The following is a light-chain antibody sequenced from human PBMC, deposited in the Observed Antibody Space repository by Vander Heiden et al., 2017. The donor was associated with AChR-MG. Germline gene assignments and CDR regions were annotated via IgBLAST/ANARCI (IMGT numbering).Light chain of an antibody. Sequence: SHELTHPPSVSRSPGQTARFTCPRALLSRHSVYWYQQRPGQAPEVVIFKDIERPSGISERFSGSRSGTTVTLTISGVQPEDEAAYYCQAADITGTSYVFGGGTKVTVL. CDR1: LLSRHS. J-gene: IGLJ1*01. CDR2: KDI. CDR3: QAADITGTSYV. V-gene: IGLV3-25*03.